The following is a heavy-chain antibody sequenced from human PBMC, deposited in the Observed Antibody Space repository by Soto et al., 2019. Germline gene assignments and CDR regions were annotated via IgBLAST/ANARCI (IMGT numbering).Heavy chain of an antibody. J-gene: IGHJ4*02. CDR1: GDSISSDY. Sequence: SETPSLTCTVSGDSISSDYWSWIRQPPGKGLEWIGYVYYTGSTNYNPSLKSRVTISVDTSKNQFSLKLNSVTAADTAVYYCAREARSHYFDYWGQGTLVTVSS. CDR2: VYYTGST. D-gene: IGHD2-15*01. V-gene: IGHV4-59*01. CDR3: AREARSHYFDY.